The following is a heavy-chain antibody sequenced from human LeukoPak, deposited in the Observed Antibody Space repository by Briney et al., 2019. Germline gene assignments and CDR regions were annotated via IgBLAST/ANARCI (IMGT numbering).Heavy chain of an antibody. D-gene: IGHD3-22*01. CDR3: ARTYYDSSGYYYFDY. V-gene: IGHV1-2*02. Sequence: GSVKVSCKASGYTFTGYYMHWVRQAPGQGLKWMGWINPNSGGTNYAQKLQGRVTMTRDTSISTAYMEMSRLRSDDTAVYYCARTYYDSSGYYYFDYWGQGTLVTVSS. CDR2: INPNSGGT. J-gene: IGHJ4*02. CDR1: GYTFTGYY.